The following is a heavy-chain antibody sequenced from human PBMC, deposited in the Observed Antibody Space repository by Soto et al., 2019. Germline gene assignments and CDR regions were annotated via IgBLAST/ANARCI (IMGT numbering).Heavy chain of an antibody. D-gene: IGHD1-20*01. Sequence: SGPTLVNPTETLTLTCTFSGFSLTSPGMCVSWIRQPPGKALEWLALIEWDDDDKYYSTSLKTRLTISKDTRKNQVVLTMANMDPADTGTYYCARSIRGPRRFNGMDVWGQGTTVTVSS. CDR2: IEWDDDDK. CDR3: ARSIRGPRRFNGMDV. J-gene: IGHJ6*02. CDR1: GFSLTSPGMC. V-gene: IGHV2-70*13.